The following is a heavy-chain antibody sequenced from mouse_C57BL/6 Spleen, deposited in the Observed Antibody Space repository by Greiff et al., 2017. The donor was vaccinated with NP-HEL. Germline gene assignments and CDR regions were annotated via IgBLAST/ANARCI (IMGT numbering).Heavy chain of an antibody. D-gene: IGHD1-1*01. Sequence: QVQLQQPGAELVKPGASVKMSCKASGYTFTSYWITWVKQRPGQGLEWIGDIYPGSGSTNYNEKFKSKATLTVDTSSSTAYMQLSSLTSEDSAVYYCARYPLDYGSSGYAMDYWGQGTSVTVSS. CDR1: GYTFTSYW. CDR2: IYPGSGST. V-gene: IGHV1-55*01. CDR3: ARYPLDYGSSGYAMDY. J-gene: IGHJ4*01.